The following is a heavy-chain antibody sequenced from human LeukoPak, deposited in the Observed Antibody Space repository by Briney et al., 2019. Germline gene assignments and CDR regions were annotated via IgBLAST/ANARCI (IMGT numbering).Heavy chain of an antibody. CDR2: INHSGST. V-gene: IGHV4-34*01. Sequence: SETLSLTCAVYGGSFSGYYWSWLRQPPGKGLEWIGEINHSGSTNYNPSLKSRVTISVDTSMNQFSLKLSSVTAADTAVYYCARVFGYYDSSGYYPLLDYWGQGTLVTVSS. J-gene: IGHJ4*02. CDR3: ARVFGYYDSSGYYPLLDY. CDR1: GGSFSGYY. D-gene: IGHD3-22*01.